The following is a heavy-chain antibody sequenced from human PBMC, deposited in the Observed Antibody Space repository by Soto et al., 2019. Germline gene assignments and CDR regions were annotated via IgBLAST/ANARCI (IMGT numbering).Heavy chain of an antibody. CDR3: AREASDILTGDNAFDI. D-gene: IGHD3-9*01. Sequence: GASVKVSCKASGYTFTIYDINWVRQATGQGLEWMGWMNPNSGNTGYAQKFQGRVTMTRNTSISTAYMELSSLRSEDTAVYYCAREASDILTGDNAFDIWGQGTMVTVSS. V-gene: IGHV1-8*01. J-gene: IGHJ3*02. CDR2: MNPNSGNT. CDR1: GYTFTIYD.